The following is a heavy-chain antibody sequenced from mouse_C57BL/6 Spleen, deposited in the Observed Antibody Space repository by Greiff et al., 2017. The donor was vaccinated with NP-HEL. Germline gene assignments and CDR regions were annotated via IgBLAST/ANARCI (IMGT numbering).Heavy chain of an antibody. CDR2: IDPSDSET. J-gene: IGHJ2*01. V-gene: IGHV1-52*01. D-gene: IGHD2-1*01. CDR1: GYTFTSYW. Sequence: QVQLKQPGAELVRPGSSVKLSCKASGYTFTSYWMHWVKQRPIQGLEWIGNIDPSDSETHYNQKFKDKATLTVDKSSSTAYMQLSSLTSEDSAVYYCARGGGNPEGFDYWGQGTTLTVSS. CDR3: ARGGGNPEGFDY.